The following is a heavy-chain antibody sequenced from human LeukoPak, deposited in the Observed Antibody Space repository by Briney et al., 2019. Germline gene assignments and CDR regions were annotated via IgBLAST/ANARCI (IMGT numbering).Heavy chain of an antibody. CDR2: TYYRSKWYN. CDR3: ARDVPYSSSYYYYYYMDV. D-gene: IGHD6-19*01. CDR1: GDSVSSNSAA. V-gene: IGHV6-1*01. Sequence: SQTLSLTCAISGDSVSSNSAAWNWIRQSPSRGLEWLGRTYYRSKWYNDYAVSVKSRITINPDTSKNQFSLQLNSVTPEDTAVYYCARDVPYSSSYYYYYYMDVWGKGTTVTVSS. J-gene: IGHJ6*03.